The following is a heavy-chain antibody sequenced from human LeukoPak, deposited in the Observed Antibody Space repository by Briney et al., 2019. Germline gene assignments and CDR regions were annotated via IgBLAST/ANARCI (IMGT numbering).Heavy chain of an antibody. Sequence: PGGSLRFSGAASGFTFRNYVIHWVRQAPGKGLEWVAVTSSDLNAKLYADSVKGRFTISRDNSRSTLYLQMNSLRPEDTAIYYCAREGYYGSGSPPSLYFDYWGQGTLVTVSS. CDR2: TSSDLNAK. CDR3: AREGYYGSGSPPSLYFDY. V-gene: IGHV3-30-3*01. CDR1: GFTFRNYV. D-gene: IGHD3-10*01. J-gene: IGHJ4*02.